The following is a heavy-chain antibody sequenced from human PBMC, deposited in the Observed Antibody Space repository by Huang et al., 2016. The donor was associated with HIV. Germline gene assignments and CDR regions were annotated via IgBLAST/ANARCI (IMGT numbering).Heavy chain of an antibody. J-gene: IGHJ6*02. CDR1: GGTFSTYA. D-gene: IGHD5-12*01. CDR3: ARSRDGYNPHYYYGMDV. V-gene: IGHV1-69*01. CDR2: IIPIFGTP. Sequence: QVQLVQSGAEVKKPGSSVKVSCKAPGGTFSTYAMSWVRQAPGQGLEWRGGIIPIFGTPNYAQKFQGRVTITADEATNTAYMELSSLISEDTAVYYCARSRDGYNPHYYYGMDVWGQGTLVTVSS.